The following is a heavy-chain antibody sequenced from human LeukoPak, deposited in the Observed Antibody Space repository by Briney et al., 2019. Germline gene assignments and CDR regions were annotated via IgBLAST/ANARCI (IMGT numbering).Heavy chain of an antibody. CDR2: IDKKDNLYAT. V-gene: IGHV3-73*01. CDR3: TRDRGTYNWFDP. J-gene: IGHJ5*02. Sequence: GGSLRLSCVASGFTFSGSAVHWVRQSSGKGLEWVGHIDKKDNLYATAYAESVKGRFTISRDDSKDTAFLHMDSLKTEDTALYYCTRDRGTYNWFDPWGQGTQVTVSS. D-gene: IGHD2-15*01. CDR1: GFTFSGSA.